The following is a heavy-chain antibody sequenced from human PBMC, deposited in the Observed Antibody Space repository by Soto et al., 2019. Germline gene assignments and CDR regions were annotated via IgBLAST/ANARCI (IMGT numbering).Heavy chain of an antibody. CDR2: INEDASDK. CDR1: GFDFSSYS. Sequence: PGGSLRLSCAASGFDFSSYSMNWVRQAPGKGLEWVSSINEDASDKYYAHSLKGRFTISRDNAKNSLYLQMNSLRAEDTAVYYCARDRTGDYGDYAGYYYYYMDVWGKGTTVTVSS. CDR3: ARDRTGDYGDYAGYYYYYMDV. D-gene: IGHD4-17*01. V-gene: IGHV3-21*01. J-gene: IGHJ6*03.